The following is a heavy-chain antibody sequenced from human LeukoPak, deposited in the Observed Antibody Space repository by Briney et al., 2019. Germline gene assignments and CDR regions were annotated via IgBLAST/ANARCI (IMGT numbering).Heavy chain of an antibody. Sequence: SETLSLTCTVSGGSITSNSHYWGWIRQPPGKGLEWIGSISYSGDTHYNPSLKSRVTLSVDTSKSQFSLNLSSLTAADTAVFYYARQPHYYDTSAYYPSHFDYWGLGTLVTVAS. D-gene: IGHD3-22*01. CDR1: GGSITSNSHY. CDR2: ISYSGDT. J-gene: IGHJ4*02. V-gene: IGHV4-39*01. CDR3: ARQPHYYDTSAYYPSHFDY.